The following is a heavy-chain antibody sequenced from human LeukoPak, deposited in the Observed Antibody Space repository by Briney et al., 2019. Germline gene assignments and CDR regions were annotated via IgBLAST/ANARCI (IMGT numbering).Heavy chain of an antibody. D-gene: IGHD2-2*01. CDR2: ISYDGSNK. V-gene: IGHV3-30-3*01. J-gene: IGHJ3*02. CDR3: ARELVELTGAFDI. Sequence: GGSLRLSCAASGFTFSSYAMHWVRQAPGKGLEWVVVISYDGSNKYYADSVKGRFTISRDNSKNTLYLQMNSLRAEDTAVYYCARELVELTGAFDIWGQGTMVTVSS. CDR1: GFTFSSYA.